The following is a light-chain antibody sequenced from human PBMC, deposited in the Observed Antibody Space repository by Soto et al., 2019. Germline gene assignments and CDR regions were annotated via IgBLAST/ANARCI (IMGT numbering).Light chain of an antibody. CDR1: QSVSSDY. CDR3: QQRGDWPPIT. J-gene: IGKJ5*01. V-gene: IGKV3D-20*02. Sequence: DIVLTQSPGTLSLSPGERATLSCRASQSVSSDYLAWYQQRPGQSPRLLIYGASSRATGIPARFSGSGSGTDFTLSISSLEPEDFAVYYCQQRGDWPPITFGQGTRLEI. CDR2: GAS.